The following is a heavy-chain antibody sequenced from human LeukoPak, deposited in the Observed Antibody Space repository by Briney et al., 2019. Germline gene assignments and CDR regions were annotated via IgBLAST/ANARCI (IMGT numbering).Heavy chain of an antibody. V-gene: IGHV4-59*01. J-gene: IGHJ4*02. Sequence: PSETLSLTCTLPGGSNWSSQRCSIWQPPGKRLESIGYIYYRGSTNYNPSLRSRVTISVDTTKNQFSLRLTSMTAADTAVYYCARDQGAFYSRSWFDYWGQGTLVTVSS. CDR2: IYYRGST. CDR3: ARDQGAFYSRSWFDY. CDR1: GGSNWSSQ. D-gene: IGHD6-13*01.